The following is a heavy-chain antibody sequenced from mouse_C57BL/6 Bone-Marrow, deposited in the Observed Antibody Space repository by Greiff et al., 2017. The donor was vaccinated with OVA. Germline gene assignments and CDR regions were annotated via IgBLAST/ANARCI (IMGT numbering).Heavy chain of an antibody. CDR1: GYTFTSYW. CDR2: IDPSDSYT. J-gene: IGHJ2*01. CDR3: ARGGLLRHFDY. V-gene: IGHV1-59*01. D-gene: IGHD1-1*01. Sequence: QVQLQQPGAELVRPGTSVKLSCKASGYTFTSYWMHWVKQRPGQGLEWIGVIDPSDSYTNYNQKFKGKATLTVDTSSSTAYMQLSSLTSEDSAVYDCARGGLLRHFDYWGQGTTLTVSS.